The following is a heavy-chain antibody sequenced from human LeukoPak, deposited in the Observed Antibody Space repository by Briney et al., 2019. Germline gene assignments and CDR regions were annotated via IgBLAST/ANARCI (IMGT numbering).Heavy chain of an antibody. D-gene: IGHD5-18*01. V-gene: IGHV4-59*08. CDR3: ARHSVTLNYFDY. J-gene: IGHJ4*02. CDR2: ISNSGST. Sequence: SETLSLTCTVSGGSISSYYWSWIRQPPGKGLEWIGYISNSGSTNYNPSLKSRVTISVDTSKNQFSLKLSSVTAADTAVYYCARHSVTLNYFDYWGQGTLVTVSS. CDR1: GGSISSYY.